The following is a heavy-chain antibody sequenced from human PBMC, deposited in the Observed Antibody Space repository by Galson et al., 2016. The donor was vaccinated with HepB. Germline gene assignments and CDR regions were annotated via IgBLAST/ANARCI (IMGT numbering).Heavy chain of an antibody. D-gene: IGHD6-19*01. CDR2: IYYSGST. J-gene: IGHJ5*02. CDR3: ARHYWGDSSGWYVEKNLRRQEDVKLFEP. CDR1: GGSISNSTYY. Sequence: TLSLTCTVSGGSISNSTYYWGWIRQPPGKGLEWIGSIYYSGSTFYHPSLKSRVTISVDTSKNQFSLKLSSVTAADTAVYYCARHYWGDSSGWYVEKNLRRQEDVKLFEPGGEAALCTVSS. V-gene: IGHV4-39*01.